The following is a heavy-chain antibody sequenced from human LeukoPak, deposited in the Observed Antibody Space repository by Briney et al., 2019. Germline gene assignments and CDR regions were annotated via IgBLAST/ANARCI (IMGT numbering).Heavy chain of an antibody. Sequence: ASVKVSCKASGYTFTSYYMHWVRQAPGQGLEWVGIINPSGGSTSYAQKFQGRVTMTRDMSTSTVYMELSSLRSEDTAVYYCARDIFAGVDTAGMDVWGKGTTVTVSS. J-gene: IGHJ6*04. D-gene: IGHD5-18*01. CDR3: ARDIFAGVDTAGMDV. CDR2: INPSGGST. CDR1: GYTFTSYY. V-gene: IGHV1-46*01.